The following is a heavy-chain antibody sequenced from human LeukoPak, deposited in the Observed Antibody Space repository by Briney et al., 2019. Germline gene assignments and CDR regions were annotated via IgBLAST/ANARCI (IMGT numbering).Heavy chain of an antibody. CDR3: ARDLGGDDDY. Sequence: GGSLRLSCAASGFTFSSYAMHWVRQAPGKGLEYVSAISSNGGSTYYADSVKGRFTISRDNSKNTLYLQMGSLRAEDMAVYYCARDLGGDDDYWGQGTLVTVSS. CDR2: ISSNGGST. D-gene: IGHD4-17*01. CDR1: GFTFSSYA. V-gene: IGHV3-64*02. J-gene: IGHJ4*02.